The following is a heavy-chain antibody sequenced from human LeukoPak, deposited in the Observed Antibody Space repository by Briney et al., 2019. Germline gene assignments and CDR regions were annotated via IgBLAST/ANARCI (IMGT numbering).Heavy chain of an antibody. CDR1: GYTFTGYY. Sequence: ASVKVSCKASGYTFTGYYMHWVRQAPGQGLEWMGWINPNSGGTNYAQKFQGRVTMTRDTSISTAYMELSRLRSDDTAVYYCARERGDTAMFRFVESWGQGTLVTVSS. J-gene: IGHJ4*02. D-gene: IGHD5-18*01. CDR2: INPNSGGT. V-gene: IGHV1-2*02. CDR3: ARERGDTAMFRFVES.